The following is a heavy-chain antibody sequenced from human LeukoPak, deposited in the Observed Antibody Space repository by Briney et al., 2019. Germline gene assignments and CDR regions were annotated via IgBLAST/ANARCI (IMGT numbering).Heavy chain of an antibody. CDR1: GASIRRYY. V-gene: IGHV4-59*01. Sequence: SETLSLTCGVSGASIRRYYWSWIRQPPAKGLEWIGYIYYGGSTNYNPSLKSRVIISVDTSKNQFSLRLSSVTAADTAVYYCARGHYYDSNVYIGFEDWGQGTLVTVSS. J-gene: IGHJ4*02. CDR3: ARGHYYDSNVYIGFED. CDR2: IYYGGST. D-gene: IGHD3-22*01.